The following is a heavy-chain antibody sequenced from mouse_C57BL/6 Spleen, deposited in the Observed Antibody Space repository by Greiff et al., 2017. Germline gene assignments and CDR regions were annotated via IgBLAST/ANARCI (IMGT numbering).Heavy chain of an antibody. CDR1: GFNIKDYY. J-gene: IGHJ4*01. V-gene: IGHV14-2*01. Sequence: VQLQQSGAELVKPGASVKLSCTASGFNIKDYYMHWVKQRTEQGLEWIGRIDPGDGGTKYAPKFQGKATITADTSSNTAYLQLSSLTSEDTAVYYCARYEGIDCAMDYWGQGTSVTVSS. D-gene: IGHD2-3*01. CDR2: IDPGDGGT. CDR3: ARYEGIDCAMDY.